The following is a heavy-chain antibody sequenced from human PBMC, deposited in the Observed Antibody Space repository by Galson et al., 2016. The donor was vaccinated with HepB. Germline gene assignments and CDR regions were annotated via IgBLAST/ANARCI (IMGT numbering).Heavy chain of an antibody. Sequence: SLRLSCAASGLTFSTYAMSWVRQAPGKGLEWVSAISGSGGSTYYADSVKGRFTISRDNSKNTVYLQMNSLRAEDTAVYYCAKGYGVFDSWGQGTLVTVSS. V-gene: IGHV3-23*01. J-gene: IGHJ4*02. CDR2: ISGSGGST. D-gene: IGHD4-17*01. CDR3: AKGYGVFDS. CDR1: GLTFSTYA.